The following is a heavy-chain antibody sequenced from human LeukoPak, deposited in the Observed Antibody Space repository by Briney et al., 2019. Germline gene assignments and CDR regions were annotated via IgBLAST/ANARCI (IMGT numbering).Heavy chain of an antibody. V-gene: IGHV1-2*02. CDR2: INPNSGGT. Sequence: ASVKVSCKASGYTFTGYYMHWVRQAPGQGLEWMGWINPNSGGTNYAQKFQGRVTMTRDTSISTAYMELSRLRSDDTAVYYCARGGSWYYYYYYMDVWGKGTTVTVSS. D-gene: IGHD6-13*01. J-gene: IGHJ6*03. CDR1: GYTFTGYY. CDR3: ARGGSWYYYYYYMDV.